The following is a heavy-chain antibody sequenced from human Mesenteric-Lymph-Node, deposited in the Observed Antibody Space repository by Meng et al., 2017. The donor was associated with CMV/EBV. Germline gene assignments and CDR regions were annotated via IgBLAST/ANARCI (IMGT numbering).Heavy chain of an antibody. V-gene: IGHV1-18*01. D-gene: IGHD4-17*01. J-gene: IGHJ6*02. CDR3: ARLDTVTTIYYYYYGMDV. Sequence: ASVKVSCKASGYTFTNFGISWVRQAPGQGLEWMGWISAYNGNTNYAQQFQGRVTMTTDTSTSTAYLELRSLRSDDTAVYYCARLDTVTTIYYYYYGMDVWGQGTTVTVSS. CDR1: GYTFTNFG. CDR2: ISAYNGNT.